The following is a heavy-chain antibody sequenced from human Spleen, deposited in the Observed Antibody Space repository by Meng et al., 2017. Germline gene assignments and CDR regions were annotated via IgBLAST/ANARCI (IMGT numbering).Heavy chain of an antibody. CDR1: GYTFTTYG. Sequence: ASVKVSYKASGYTFTTYGISWVRQAPGQGLEWMGWISTYNGNANYAQKFQGRVTMTTDTSTSTAYMEVKSLTSDDTAMYYCARGIHLWAFPFDYWGQGTLVTVSS. J-gene: IGHJ4*02. CDR2: ISTYNGNA. CDR3: ARGIHLWAFPFDY. V-gene: IGHV1-18*01. D-gene: IGHD5-18*01.